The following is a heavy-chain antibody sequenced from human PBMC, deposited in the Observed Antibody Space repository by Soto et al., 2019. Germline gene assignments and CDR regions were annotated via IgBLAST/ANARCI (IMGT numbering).Heavy chain of an antibody. Sequence: PSETLSLTCAVSGVSISSGNWWTWVRQTPQRGLEYIGEIFHDGTANYYPSFERRVAISVDTSKNQFSLKLTSVTAADTAVYYCARGVGFGYYYYHMDLWGQGTTVTVSS. CDR1: GVSISSGNW. D-gene: IGHD3-10*01. CDR3: ARGVGFGYYYYHMDL. J-gene: IGHJ6*02. V-gene: IGHV4-4*02. CDR2: IFHDGTA.